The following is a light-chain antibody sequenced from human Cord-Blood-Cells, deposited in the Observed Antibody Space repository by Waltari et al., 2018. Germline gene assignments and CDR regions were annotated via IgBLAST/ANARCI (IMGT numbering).Light chain of an antibody. CDR3: AAWDDSLSVWV. CDR1: SSNFGSHY. Sequence: QSVLTQPPSASGTPRKRVTISCSRSSSNFGSHYVYLYQQLPGTAPKRLIYRNNQRPSGVPDRFSGSKSGTSASLAISGLRSEDEAYYYCAAWDDSLSVWVFGGGTKLTVL. CDR2: RNN. V-gene: IGLV1-47*01. J-gene: IGLJ3*02.